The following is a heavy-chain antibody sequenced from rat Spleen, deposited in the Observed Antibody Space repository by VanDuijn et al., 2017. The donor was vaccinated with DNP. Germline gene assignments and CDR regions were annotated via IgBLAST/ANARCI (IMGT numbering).Heavy chain of an antibody. CDR3: ARHWDYWYFDF. V-gene: IGHV3-1*01. Sequence: EVQLLESGPGLVKPSQSLSLTCSVTGYSITSNYWGWIRKIPGNKMEWMGYISYSGNTGYNPSLKSRISITRDTSKNQFFLQLNSVTTEDTATYYCARHWDYWYFDFWGPGTMVTVSS. CDR2: ISYSGNT. J-gene: IGHJ1*01. CDR1: GYSITSNY. D-gene: IGHD5-1*01.